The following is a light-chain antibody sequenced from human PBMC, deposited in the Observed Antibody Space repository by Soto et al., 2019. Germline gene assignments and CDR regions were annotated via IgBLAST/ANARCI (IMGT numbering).Light chain of an antibody. CDR1: QSVSGK. V-gene: IGKV3-15*01. Sequence: LMTQSPATLSVSPGERATLSCRASQSVSGKLAWYQQKPGQAPRLLIYDASTRATGIPARFSGSASRTDFTLTISRLEPEDFAVYYCQQYGSSPLTFGGGTKVDIK. CDR2: DAS. J-gene: IGKJ4*01. CDR3: QQYGSSPLT.